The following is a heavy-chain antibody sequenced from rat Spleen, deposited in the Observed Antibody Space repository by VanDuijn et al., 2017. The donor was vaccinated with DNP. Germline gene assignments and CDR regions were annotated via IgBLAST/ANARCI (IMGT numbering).Heavy chain of an antibody. J-gene: IGHJ2*01. CDR3: IRWNSGHFDY. CDR2: IGSDVYAP. CDR1: GFTFSDYY. V-gene: IGHV5-22*01. D-gene: IGHD4-3*01. Sequence: EVKLVESGGGLVQPGRSLKLFCAASGFTFSDYYMAWVRQAPTKGLEWVAYIGSDVYAPYYGDSVKGRFTISRDNAKSTLYLQMNSLRSEDMATYYCIRWNSGHFDYWGQGVMVTVSS.